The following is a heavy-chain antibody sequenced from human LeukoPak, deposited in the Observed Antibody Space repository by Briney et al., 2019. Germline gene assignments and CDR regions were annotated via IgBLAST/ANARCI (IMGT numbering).Heavy chain of an antibody. J-gene: IGHJ4*02. Sequence: ASVKVSCKASGYTFTSYYMHWVRQAPGQGLEWMGIINPSGGSTSYAQKFQGRVTMIRDTSTSTVYMELSSLRSEDTAVYYCARAVAVAGIDYWGQGTLVTVSS. V-gene: IGHV1-46*01. D-gene: IGHD6-19*01. CDR2: INPSGGST. CDR1: GYTFTSYY. CDR3: ARAVAVAGIDY.